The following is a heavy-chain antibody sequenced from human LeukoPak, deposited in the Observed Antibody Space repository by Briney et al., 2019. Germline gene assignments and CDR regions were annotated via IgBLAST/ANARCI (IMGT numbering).Heavy chain of an antibody. D-gene: IGHD3-16*01. Sequence: PSETLSLTCSVSWVSPTVYYWSCIRQPPGKGREWIGYIYSPVTTHYNPSLKSRVSFSVDTSKNQFSLNLNSVTAAHTTIYFSARNPTSYFSGSGSRAGSHQSFDVWGQGRLVTVSS. V-gene: IGHV4-59*01. CDR3: ARNPTSYFSGSGSRAGSHQSFDV. CDR1: WVSPTVYY. CDR2: IYSPVTT. J-gene: IGHJ3*01.